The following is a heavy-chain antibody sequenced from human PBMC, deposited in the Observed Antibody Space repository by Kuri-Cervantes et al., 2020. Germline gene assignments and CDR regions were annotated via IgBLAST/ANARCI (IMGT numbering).Heavy chain of an antibody. J-gene: IGHJ6*02. CDR2: IIPIFGTA. CDR1: GGTFSSYA. CDR3: ARSAVVTPSYYYYGMDV. Sequence: SAKVSCKASGGTFSSYAISWVRQAPGQGLEWMGGIIPIFGTANYAQKFQGRVTITADESTSTAYMELSSLRSEDTAVYYCARSAVVTPSYYYYGMDVWGQGTTVTVSS. V-gene: IGHV1-69*13. D-gene: IGHD4-23*01.